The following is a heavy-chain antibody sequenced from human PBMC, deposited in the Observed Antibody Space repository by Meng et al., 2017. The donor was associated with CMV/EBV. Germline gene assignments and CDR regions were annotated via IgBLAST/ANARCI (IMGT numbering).Heavy chain of an antibody. D-gene: IGHD2-15*01. Sequence: LRLSCTVSGGSISSGGYYWSWIRQHPGKGLEWIGYIYYSGSTYYNPSLKSRVTISVDTPKNQFSLKLSSVTAADTAVYYCARLSGGNWFDPWGQGTLVTVSS. CDR1: GGSISSGGYY. J-gene: IGHJ5*02. CDR2: IYYSGST. V-gene: IGHV4-31*03. CDR3: ARLSGGNWFDP.